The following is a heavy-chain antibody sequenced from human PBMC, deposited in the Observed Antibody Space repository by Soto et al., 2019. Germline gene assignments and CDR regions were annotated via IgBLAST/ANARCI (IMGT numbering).Heavy chain of an antibody. J-gene: IGHJ6*02. V-gene: IGHV3-30-3*01. CDR3: ARESIVGATYYYYYYGMDV. CDR1: GFTFSSYA. Sequence: PGGSLRLSCAASGFTFSSYAMHWVRQAPGKGLEWVAVISYDGSNKYYADSVKGRFTISRDNSKNTLYLQMNSLRAEDTAVYYCARESIVGATYYYYYYGMDVWGQGTTVTVSS. CDR2: ISYDGSNK. D-gene: IGHD1-26*01.